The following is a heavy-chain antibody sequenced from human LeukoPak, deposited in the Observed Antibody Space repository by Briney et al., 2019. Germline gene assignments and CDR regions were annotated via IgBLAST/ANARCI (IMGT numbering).Heavy chain of an antibody. CDR1: GGSISSSSYY. Sequence: PSETLSLTCTVSGGSISSSSYYWGWIRQHPGKGLEWIGYIYYSGSTHHNPSLKSRVTIAVDTSKNQFSLKLSSVTAADTAVYYCARVSTAAGGDWFDPWGQGTLVTVSS. V-gene: IGHV4-31*03. CDR3: ARVSTAAGGDWFDP. D-gene: IGHD6-13*01. CDR2: IYYSGST. J-gene: IGHJ5*02.